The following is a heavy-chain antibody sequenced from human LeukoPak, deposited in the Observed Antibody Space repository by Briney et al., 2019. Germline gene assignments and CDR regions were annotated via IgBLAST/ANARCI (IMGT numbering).Heavy chain of an antibody. CDR2: ISSSGSTI. D-gene: IGHD3-22*01. V-gene: IGHV3-11*04. CDR3: AMVMYYYDSSGQTYYFDY. CDR1: GFTFSDYY. Sequence: GGSLRLSCAASGFTFSDYYMSWIRQAPGKGLERVSYISSSGSTIYYADSVKSRFTISRDNAKNSLYLQMNSLRAEDTAVYYCAMVMYYYDSSGQTYYFDYWGQGTLVTVSS. J-gene: IGHJ4*02.